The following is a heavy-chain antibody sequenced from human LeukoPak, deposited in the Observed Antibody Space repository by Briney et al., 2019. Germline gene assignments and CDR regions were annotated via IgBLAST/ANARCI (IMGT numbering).Heavy chain of an antibody. Sequence: GGSLRLSCAASGFTFSSYAMSWVGQAPGKGLEGVSAISSSGGSTYYADSVKGRFTIPRDNSRNTLYLQTNSLRAEDTAVYYCAKNYGSGNYYLDDWGQGTLVTVSS. CDR1: GFTFSSYA. CDR2: ISSSGGST. V-gene: IGHV3-23*01. CDR3: AKNYGSGNYYLDD. D-gene: IGHD3-10*01. J-gene: IGHJ4*02.